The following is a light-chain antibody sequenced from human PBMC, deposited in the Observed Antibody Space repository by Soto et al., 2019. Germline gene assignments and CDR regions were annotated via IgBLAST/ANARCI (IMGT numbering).Light chain of an antibody. Sequence: EIVLTQSPATQSLSPGERATLSCRASQSVSNSLAWYQQKPGQAPRLLIYDASNRATGIPARFSGSGSGTDFILTISSLEPEDFAVYYCQQRSNWPLLTFGGGTKVEIK. CDR2: DAS. CDR1: QSVSNS. V-gene: IGKV3-11*01. J-gene: IGKJ4*01. CDR3: QQRSNWPLLT.